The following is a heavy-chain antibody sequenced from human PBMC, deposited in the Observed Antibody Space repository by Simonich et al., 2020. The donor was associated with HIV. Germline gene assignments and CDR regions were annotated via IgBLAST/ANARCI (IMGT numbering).Heavy chain of an antibody. CDR1: GFTFSSYA. CDR2: ISYDGSNK. V-gene: IGHV3-30*07. J-gene: IGHJ1*01. CDR3: ARGKPIQH. Sequence: QVQLVESGGGVVQPGRSLRLSCAASGFTFSSYAMHWVRQAQGKGLEWVEVISYDGSNKYYADSVKGRFTSSRDNSKNMLYLQMNSLRAEDTAVYYCARGKPIQHWGQGTLVTVSS. D-gene: IGHD3-3*01.